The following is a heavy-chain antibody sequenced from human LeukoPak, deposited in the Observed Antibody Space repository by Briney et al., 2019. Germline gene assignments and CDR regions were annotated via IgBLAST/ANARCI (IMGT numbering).Heavy chain of an antibody. Sequence: SETLSLTCTVSGGSISTYYWSWIRQPPGKGLEWIGYISYIGSTNYNPSLKSRVTISVDTPKNQFSLKLTSVTAADTAVYYCARGNILTGYYTLDYWGQGTLVTVSS. CDR1: GGSISTYY. J-gene: IGHJ4*02. CDR3: ARGNILTGYYTLDY. V-gene: IGHV4-59*08. D-gene: IGHD3-9*01. CDR2: ISYIGST.